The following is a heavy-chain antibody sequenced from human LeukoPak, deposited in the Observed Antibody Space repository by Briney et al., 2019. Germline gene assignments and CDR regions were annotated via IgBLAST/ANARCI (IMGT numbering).Heavy chain of an antibody. CDR3: ARGGPPVLLWFATWFDP. V-gene: IGHV4-34*01. D-gene: IGHD3-10*01. CDR2: INHSGST. Sequence: SETLSLTRAVYGGSFSGYYWSWVRQPPGKGLEWIGEINHSGSTNYNPSLKSRVTISVDTSKNQFSLKLSSVTAADTAVYYCARGGPPVLLWFATWFDPWGQGTLVTVSS. J-gene: IGHJ5*02. CDR1: GGSFSGYY.